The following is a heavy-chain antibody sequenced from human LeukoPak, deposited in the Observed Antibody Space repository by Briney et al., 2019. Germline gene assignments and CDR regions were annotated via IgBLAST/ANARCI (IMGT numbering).Heavy chain of an antibody. V-gene: IGHV1-18*04. CDR1: GYTFTSYG. CDR3: ARNLRGTSGTYDY. J-gene: IGHJ4*02. D-gene: IGHD2-2*01. Sequence: EASVTVSCKASGYTFTSYGISCVRQAPGQGLEWMGWISAYNGTTNYAQKLQGRVTMTTDTSTSTAYMELRSLRSDDTAVYYCARNLRGTSGTYDYWGQGTLVTVSS. CDR2: ISAYNGTT.